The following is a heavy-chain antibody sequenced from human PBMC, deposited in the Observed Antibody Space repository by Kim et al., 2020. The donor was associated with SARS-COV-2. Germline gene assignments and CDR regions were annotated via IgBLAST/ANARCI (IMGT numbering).Heavy chain of an antibody. V-gene: IGHV3-21*01. CDR3: AREEFLTGYSSGWTDY. Sequence: SVKGRLTISRDNAKNSLYLQMNSLRAEDTAVYYCAREEFLTGYSSGWTDYWGQGTLVTVSS. D-gene: IGHD6-19*01. J-gene: IGHJ4*02.